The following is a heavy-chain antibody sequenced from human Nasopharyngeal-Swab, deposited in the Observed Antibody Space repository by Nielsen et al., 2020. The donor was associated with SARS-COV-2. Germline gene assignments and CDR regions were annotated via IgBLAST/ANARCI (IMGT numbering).Heavy chain of an antibody. CDR3: ARGQDAYYYMDG. CDR2: INDRGSG. V-gene: IGHV4-34*01. J-gene: IGHJ6*03. CDR1: GGTLNGFS. D-gene: IGHD2-15*01. Sequence: SETLSLTCVVFGGTLNGFSWKWIRQPPGEGMEWIGEINDRGSGNYNPSLRSRVTISAGTSNIQFSLKLNSVTAADPAVYYCARGQDAYYYMDGWGEGTTVTVSS.